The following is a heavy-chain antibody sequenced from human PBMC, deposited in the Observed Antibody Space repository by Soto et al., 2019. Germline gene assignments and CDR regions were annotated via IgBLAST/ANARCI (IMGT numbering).Heavy chain of an antibody. J-gene: IGHJ3*02. CDR3: ARGLAAAAPVDRVRLFDI. CDR2: IYYSGST. V-gene: IGHV4-39*07. CDR1: GGSISSSSYY. Sequence: SETLSVTCIASGGSISSSSYYGGSIRQPPGKGLEWIGSIYYSGSTYYNPSLKSRVTISVDTSKNQFSLKLSSVTAADTAVYYCARGLAAAAPVDRVRLFDILGQGTMVT. D-gene: IGHD6-13*01.